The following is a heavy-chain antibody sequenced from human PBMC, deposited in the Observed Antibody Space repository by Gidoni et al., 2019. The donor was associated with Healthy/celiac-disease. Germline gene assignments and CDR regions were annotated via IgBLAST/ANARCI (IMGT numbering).Heavy chain of an antibody. CDR1: GFMSNYA. V-gene: IGHV3-23*01. CDR3: AKDGGDCSGGNCYYFDY. CDR2: ISSSGDST. Sequence: EVQLLGYGGGLVQPGGSLRLSCAASGFMSNYAMSWVPQAPGKGLEWVSGISSSGDSTYYADSVKGRFTLSRDNSNNTLYLQMNSLRADDTAVYYCAKDGGDCSGGNCYYFDYWGQGTLVTVSS. J-gene: IGHJ4*02. D-gene: IGHD2-15*01.